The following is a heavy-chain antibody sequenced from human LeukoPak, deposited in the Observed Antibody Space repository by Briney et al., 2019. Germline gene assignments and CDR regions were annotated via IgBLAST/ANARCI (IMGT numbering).Heavy chain of an antibody. Sequence: GGSLRLSCVASGFTFSNYWMSWVRQAPGKGLEWVSVIYSGGSTKYADSVKGRFNISRDNSKNTLYLQMNSLRAEDTAVYYCARGTGPDYWGQGTLVTVSS. D-gene: IGHD1-1*01. V-gene: IGHV3-66*01. CDR3: ARGTGPDY. J-gene: IGHJ4*02. CDR1: GFTFSNYW. CDR2: IYSGGST.